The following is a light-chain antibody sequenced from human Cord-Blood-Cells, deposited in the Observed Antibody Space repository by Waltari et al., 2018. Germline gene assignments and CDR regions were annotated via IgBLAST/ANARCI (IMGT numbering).Light chain of an antibody. CDR2: GAA. V-gene: IGKV3-15*01. CDR3: QQYNNWPYT. J-gene: IGKJ2*01. Sequence: EIVMTQSPATLSVSPGERATLTCRADQSVSSNLTWYQQKPGQAPRRLIYGAATRATGIPARFIGSGSGTEFTLTISSLQSEDFAVYYCQQYNNWPYTFGQGTKLEIK. CDR1: QSVSSN.